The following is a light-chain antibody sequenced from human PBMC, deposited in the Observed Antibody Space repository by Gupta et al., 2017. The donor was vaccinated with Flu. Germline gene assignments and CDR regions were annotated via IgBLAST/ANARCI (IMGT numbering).Light chain of an antibody. Sequence: PATLYGSTGERATLSCRASQSVYKDLAWYQQKPGQAPRLLIFEAATRATDFPTRFSGSGSGTEFTLSISGRQSEDFAVYYCQHESYCPGSFGHGTKVDI. CDR2: EAA. V-gene: IGKV3D-15*01. CDR3: QHESYCPGS. CDR1: QSVYKD. J-gene: IGKJ3*01.